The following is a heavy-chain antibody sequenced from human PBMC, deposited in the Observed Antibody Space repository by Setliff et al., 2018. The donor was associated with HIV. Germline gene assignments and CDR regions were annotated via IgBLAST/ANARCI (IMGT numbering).Heavy chain of an antibody. D-gene: IGHD2-21*02. CDR3: ARDGGPYCGGDCHLFRLPFQH. J-gene: IGHJ1*01. CDR2: ISAYNGNT. CDR1: GYTFTTYG. V-gene: IGHV1-18*01. Sequence: ASVKVSCKASGYTFTTYGISWVRQAPGQGLEWMGWISAYNGNTNYAQNLQGRVTMTTDTSMSTAYMELRSLRSDDTAMYYCARDGGPYCGGDCHLFRLPFQHWGQGTLVTVSS.